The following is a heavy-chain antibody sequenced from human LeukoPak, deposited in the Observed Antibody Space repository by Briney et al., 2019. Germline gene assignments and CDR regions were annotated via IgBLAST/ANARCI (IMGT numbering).Heavy chain of an antibody. CDR2: IVPVFDIV. Sequence: ASVKVSCKASGYTFTGYYMHWVRQAPGQGLEWMGRIVPVFDIVNYAQMFQGRVTLTADKSTRTAYMELSGLRSEDTAVCYCAKDEGWLASLRWAYWGQGTLVTVSS. CDR1: GYTFTGYY. V-gene: IGHV1-69*04. D-gene: IGHD5-24*01. J-gene: IGHJ4*02. CDR3: AKDEGWLASLRWAY.